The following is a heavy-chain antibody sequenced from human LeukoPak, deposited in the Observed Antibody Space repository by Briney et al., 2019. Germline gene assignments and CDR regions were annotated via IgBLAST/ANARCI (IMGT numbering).Heavy chain of an antibody. CDR2: FSASGST. CDR3: AQDLSYIGLDN. D-gene: IGHD2-15*01. CDR1: GFTFRNYG. Sequence: GGSLRLSCAASGFTFRNYGMNWVRQAPGKGLEWVSAFSASGSTYYADSVEGRFTVSRDNSENMLYLQMNSLRAEDTAVYYCAQDLSYIGLDNWGQGTLVTVSS. V-gene: IGHV3-23*01. J-gene: IGHJ4*02.